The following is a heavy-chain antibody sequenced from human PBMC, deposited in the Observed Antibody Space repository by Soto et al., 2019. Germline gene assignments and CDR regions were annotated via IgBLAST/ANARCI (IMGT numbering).Heavy chain of an antibody. J-gene: IGHJ4*02. Sequence: QVQLVESGGGVVQPGRSLRLSCAESGFTFSSYAMHWVRQAPGKGPEWVAVIWSDGSNRYYVDSVKVRFTISRDNSKNTPDRLMNTKTAKDAALYYCGRESKNYANYPYLVNGGRGTLETVSS. CDR3: GRESKNYANYPYLVN. CDR2: IWSDGSNR. V-gene: IGHV3-33*01. CDR1: GFTFSSYA. D-gene: IGHD3-16*01.